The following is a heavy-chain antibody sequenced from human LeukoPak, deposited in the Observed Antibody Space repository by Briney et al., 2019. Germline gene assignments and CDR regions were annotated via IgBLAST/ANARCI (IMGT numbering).Heavy chain of an antibody. J-gene: IGHJ4*02. V-gene: IGHV1-2*04. CDR1: GYTFTGYY. Sequence: ASVNVSCKASGYTFTGYYMHWVRQAPGQGLEWMGWINPNSGGTNYAQKFQGWVTMTRDTSISTAYMELSRLRSGDTAVYYCAREGPTDYGGNSENCFNYWGQGTLVTVSS. CDR2: INPNSGGT. CDR3: AREGPTDYGGNSENCFNY. D-gene: IGHD4-23*01.